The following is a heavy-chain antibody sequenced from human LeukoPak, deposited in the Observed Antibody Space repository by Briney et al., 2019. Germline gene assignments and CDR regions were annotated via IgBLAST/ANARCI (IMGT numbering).Heavy chain of an antibody. J-gene: IGHJ4*02. CDR2: IYYSGST. V-gene: IGHV4-31*03. CDR3: ARAPEVLLAGFDY. CDR1: GGSISSGGYY. Sequence: SETLSLTCTVSGGSISSGGYYWSWIRQHPGKGLEWIGYIYYSGSTYYNPSLKSRVTISVDTSKNQFSLKLSSVTAADTAVYYCARAPEVLLAGFDYWGQGNLVTVSS. D-gene: IGHD2-15*01.